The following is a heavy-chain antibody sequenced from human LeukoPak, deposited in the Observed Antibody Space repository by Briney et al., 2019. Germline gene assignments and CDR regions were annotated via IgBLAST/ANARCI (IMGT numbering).Heavy chain of an antibody. J-gene: IGHJ5*02. CDR3: ARGKPPIRYCSSTSCYGGGQNWFDP. CDR2: IYHSGST. CDR1: GGSISSGGYS. Sequence: SETLSLTCAVSGGSISSGGYSWSWIRQPPGKGLEWIGYIYHSGSTYYNPSLKSRVTISVDTSKNQFSLKLSSVTAADTAVYYCARGKPPIRYCSSTSCYGGGQNWFDPWGQGTLVTVSS. D-gene: IGHD2-2*01. V-gene: IGHV4-30-2*01.